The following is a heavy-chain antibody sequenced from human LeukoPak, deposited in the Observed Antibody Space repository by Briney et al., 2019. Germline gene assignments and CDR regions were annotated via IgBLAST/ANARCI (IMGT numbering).Heavy chain of an antibody. CDR2: ISAYNGNT. CDR1: GYTFTSYG. CDR3: ARVQWLAPQYYFDY. V-gene: IGHV1-18*01. Sequence: ASVKVSCKASGYTFTSYGISWVRQAPGQGLEWMGWISAYNGNTNYAQKLQGRVTMTRNTSIGTAYMELSSLRSEDTAVYYCARVQWLAPQYYFDYWGQGTLVTVSS. J-gene: IGHJ4*02. D-gene: IGHD6-19*01.